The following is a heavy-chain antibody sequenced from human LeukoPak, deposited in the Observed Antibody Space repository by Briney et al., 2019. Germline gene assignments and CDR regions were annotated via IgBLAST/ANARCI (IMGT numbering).Heavy chain of an antibody. CDR3: ARETHSTYDSSGYYLYYFDY. CDR2: ISAYNGNA. CDR1: GYTFTSYG. D-gene: IGHD3-22*01. J-gene: IGHJ4*02. V-gene: IGHV1-18*01. Sequence: ASVKVSCKASGYTFTSYGISWVRQAPGQGLEWMGWISAYNGNANYAQKLQGRDTMTTDTSTSTAYMELRSLRSDDTAVYYCARETHSTYDSSGYYLYYFDYWGQGTLVTVSS.